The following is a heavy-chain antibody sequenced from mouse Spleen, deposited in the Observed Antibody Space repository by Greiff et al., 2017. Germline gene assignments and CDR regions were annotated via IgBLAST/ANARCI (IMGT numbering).Heavy chain of an antibody. Sequence: QVQLKQSGAELVRPGVSVKISCKGSGYTFTDYAMHWVKQSHAKSLEWIGVISTYYGDASYNQKFKGKATMTVDKSSSTAYMELARLTSEDSAIYYCARVYGSSYFDYWGQGTTLTVSS. D-gene: IGHD1-1*01. J-gene: IGHJ2*01. CDR1: GYTFTDYA. CDR3: ARVYGSSYFDY. V-gene: IGHV1S137*01. CDR2: ISTYYGDA.